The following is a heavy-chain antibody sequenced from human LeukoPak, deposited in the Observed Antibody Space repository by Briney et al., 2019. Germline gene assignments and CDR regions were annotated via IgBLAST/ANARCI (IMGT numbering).Heavy chain of an antibody. J-gene: IGHJ5*02. D-gene: IGHD6-13*01. V-gene: IGHV3-23*01. CDR2: ISGSGGST. CDR3: ARLVIHSSSRYLVLSGGWFDP. CDR1: GFTFSSYA. Sequence: GGSLRLSCAASGFTFSSYAMSWVRQAPGKGLEWVSAISGSGGSTYYADSVKGRFTISRDNSKNTLYLQMNSLRAEDTAVYYCARLVIHSSSRYLVLSGGWFDPWGQGTLVTVSS.